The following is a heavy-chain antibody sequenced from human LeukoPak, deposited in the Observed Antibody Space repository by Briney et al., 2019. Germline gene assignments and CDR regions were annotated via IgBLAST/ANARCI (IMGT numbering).Heavy chain of an antibody. D-gene: IGHD3-10*01. CDR3: ARGSGSYPPLDY. J-gene: IGHJ4*02. CDR2: IFGSGST. V-gene: IGHV4-4*07. Sequence: SETLSLTCTVPGGSISSYYWSWIRHPAGEGLELIGRIFGSGSTNYNPSLKSRLTMSVDTSKNQFSLKLTSVTAADTAVYYCARGSGSYPPLDYWGQGTLVTVFS. CDR1: GGSISSYY.